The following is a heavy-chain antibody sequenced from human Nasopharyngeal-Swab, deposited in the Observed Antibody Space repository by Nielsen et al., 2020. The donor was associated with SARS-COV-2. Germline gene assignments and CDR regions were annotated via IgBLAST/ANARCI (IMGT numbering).Heavy chain of an antibody. V-gene: IGHV3-7*01. Sequence: WIRQPPGKGLEWVANIKQDGSEQFYVDSVKGRFTISRDNAKNSLYLQMNSLRAEDTAVYYCARVRGYCSGGACYVYYYMDAWGKGTTVTVSS. CDR2: IKQDGSEQ. CDR3: ARVRGYCSGGACYVYYYMDA. J-gene: IGHJ6*03. D-gene: IGHD2-15*01.